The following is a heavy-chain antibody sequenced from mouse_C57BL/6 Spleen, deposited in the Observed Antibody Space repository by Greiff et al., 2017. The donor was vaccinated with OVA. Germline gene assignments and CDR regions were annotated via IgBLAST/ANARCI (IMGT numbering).Heavy chain of an antibody. J-gene: IGHJ2*01. D-gene: IGHD3-1*01. Sequence: VQLQQPGAELVKPGASVKLSCKASGYTFTSYWMQWVKQRPGQGLEWIGEIDPSDSYTNYNQKFKGKATLTVDTSSSTAYMQLSSLTSEDSAVYYCARSGVDYWGQGTTLIVSS. V-gene: IGHV1-50*01. CDR3: ARSGVDY. CDR2: IDPSDSYT. CDR1: GYTFTSYW.